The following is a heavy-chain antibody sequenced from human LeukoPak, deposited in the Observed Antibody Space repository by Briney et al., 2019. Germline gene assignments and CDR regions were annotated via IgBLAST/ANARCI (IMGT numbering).Heavy chain of an antibody. V-gene: IGHV5-51*01. D-gene: IGHD3-16*02. CDR2: IYPGDSDT. CDR3: ARYREIGAFDI. CDR1: GYIFTTSW. Sequence: GESLKISCKGSGYIFTTSWIGWVRQMPGKGLEWMGIIYPGDSDTRYSPSFQGQVTISADKSINTAYLQWSSLKASDTAIYYCARYREIGAFDIWGQGTMVTVSS. J-gene: IGHJ3*02.